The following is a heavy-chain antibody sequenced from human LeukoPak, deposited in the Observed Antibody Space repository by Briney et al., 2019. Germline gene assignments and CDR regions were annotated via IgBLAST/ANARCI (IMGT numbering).Heavy chain of an antibody. J-gene: IGHJ3*02. Sequence: SETLSLTCSVSGYPISSVYYWGWIRRPPGKGLEWIGSINHGGSTDYNPSLKSRVIMSIDTSKNHFSLKLTSVTAADTAVYYCARGGYDFWSGYPYDAFDIWGQGTMVTVSS. CDR2: INHGGST. CDR3: ARGGYDFWSGYPYDAFDI. CDR1: GYPISSVYY. D-gene: IGHD3-3*01. V-gene: IGHV4-38-2*02.